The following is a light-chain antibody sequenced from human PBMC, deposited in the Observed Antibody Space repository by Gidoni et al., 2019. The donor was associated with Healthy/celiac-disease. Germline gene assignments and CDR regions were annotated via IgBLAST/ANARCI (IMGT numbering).Light chain of an antibody. CDR3: QQYYSTPWT. CDR2: WTS. J-gene: IGKJ1*01. V-gene: IGKV4-1*01. CDR1: QSVLYSANNKNY. Sequence: DSVMTQSPESLAVSRGERSTINCKSSQSVLYSANNKNYLAWYQQKPGRPPKLLIFWTSTRESWVPDRFGGRGSGTAYTLTISSLLAADGAVSYCQQYYSTPWTFGQXTKVEIK.